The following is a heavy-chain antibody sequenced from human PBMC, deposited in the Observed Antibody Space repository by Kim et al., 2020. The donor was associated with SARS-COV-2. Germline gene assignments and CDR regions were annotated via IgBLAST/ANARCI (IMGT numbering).Heavy chain of an antibody. Sequence: SETLSLTCTVSGGSISSYYWSWIRQPPGKGLEWIGYIYYSGSTNYNPSLKSRVTISVDTSKNQFSLKLSSVTAADTAVYYCARSLDIRPPDYYYYGMDVWGQGTTVTVSS. CDR1: GGSISSYY. V-gene: IGHV4-59*01. J-gene: IGHJ6*02. D-gene: IGHD1-1*01. CDR2: IYYSGST. CDR3: ARSLDIRPPDYYYYGMDV.